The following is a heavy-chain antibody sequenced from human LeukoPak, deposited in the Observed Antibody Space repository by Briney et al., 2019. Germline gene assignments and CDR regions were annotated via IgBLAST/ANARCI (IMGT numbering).Heavy chain of an antibody. Sequence: PGGSLRLSCAASGFTFSNYWMSWVRQAPGKGLEWVGRIKSKTDGGTTDYAAPVKGRFTISRDDSKNTLYLQMNSLKTEDTAVYYCNTSRIIVGARHDYWGQGTLVTVSS. V-gene: IGHV3-15*01. J-gene: IGHJ4*02. CDR3: NTSRIIVGARHDY. CDR1: GFTFSNYW. D-gene: IGHD1-26*01. CDR2: IKSKTDGGTT.